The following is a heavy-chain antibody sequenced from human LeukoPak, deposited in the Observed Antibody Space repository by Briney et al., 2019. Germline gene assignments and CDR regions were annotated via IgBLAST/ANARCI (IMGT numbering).Heavy chain of an antibody. V-gene: IGHV4-34*01. D-gene: IGHD6-19*01. J-gene: IGHJ4*02. CDR1: GGSFSGYF. CDR3: ARRIGIAVAGTFRRGYYFDY. CDR2: INHSGST. Sequence: SETLSLTCAVYGGSFSGYFWSWIDQPPGKGLEWIGEINHSGSTNYNPSLKSRVTISVDTSKNQFSLKLSSVTAADTAVYYCARRIGIAVAGTFRRGYYFDYWGQGTLVTVSS.